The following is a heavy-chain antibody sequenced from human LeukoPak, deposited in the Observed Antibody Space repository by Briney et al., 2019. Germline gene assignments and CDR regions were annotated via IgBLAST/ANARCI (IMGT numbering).Heavy chain of an antibody. J-gene: IGHJ4*02. CDR3: TRMPAAIGLAFDY. CDR2: IDWDDDK. V-gene: IGHV2-70*11. Sequence: SGPALVKPTQTLTLTCTFSGFSLSTSGMCVSWIRQPPGKALEWLARIDWDDDKYYSTSLKTRLTISKDTSKNQVVLTMTNMDPVDTATYYCTRMPAAIGLAFDYWGQGTRVTVSS. CDR1: GFSLSTSGMC. D-gene: IGHD6-13*01.